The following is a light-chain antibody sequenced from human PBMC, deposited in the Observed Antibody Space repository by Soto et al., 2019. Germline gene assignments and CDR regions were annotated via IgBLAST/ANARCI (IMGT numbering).Light chain of an antibody. CDR2: AAS. Sequence: IQMTQSPSSLSASVGDRVTITCRASQGIKNFLAWYQQKPGKVPKLLIYAASTLQSGVPSRFSGSGSETDFTLTISGLQPEDVATYYCQKYNYAPYTFGQGTKLDIK. CDR3: QKYNYAPYT. CDR1: QGIKNF. J-gene: IGKJ2*01. V-gene: IGKV1-27*01.